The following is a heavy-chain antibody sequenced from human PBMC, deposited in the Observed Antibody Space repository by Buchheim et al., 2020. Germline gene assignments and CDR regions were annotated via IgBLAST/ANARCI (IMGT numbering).Heavy chain of an antibody. Sequence: QVRLQESGPGLVKPSETLSLTCSVSGDSVSPYYWSWIRQPPGKGLEWLAYISHSGTTRYNPSLKSRLSVAADTSKNDLSLRWTSVTAADTAVYYCTKTFLNYYDRDCHLDFWFYPCGQGTL. V-gene: IGHV4-59*08. CDR3: TKTFLNYYDRDCHLDFWFYP. D-gene: IGHD3-22*01. J-gene: IGHJ5*02. CDR2: ISHSGTT. CDR1: GDSVSPYY.